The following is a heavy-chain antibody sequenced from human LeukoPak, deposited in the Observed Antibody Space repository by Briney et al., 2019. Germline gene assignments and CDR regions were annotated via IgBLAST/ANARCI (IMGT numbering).Heavy chain of an antibody. V-gene: IGHV3-23*01. J-gene: IGHJ6*02. CDR2: ISGSGGST. CDR1: GFTLSSYS. Sequence: GGSLRLSCAASGFTLSSYSMSWVRQAPGEGLEWVSAISGSGGSTYYADSVKGRFTISRDNTKNTLYLQMNSLRAEDTAVYYCAKEGYSSSWVDYYYYYGMDVWGQGTTVTVSS. CDR3: AKEGYSSSWVDYYYYYGMDV. D-gene: IGHD6-13*01.